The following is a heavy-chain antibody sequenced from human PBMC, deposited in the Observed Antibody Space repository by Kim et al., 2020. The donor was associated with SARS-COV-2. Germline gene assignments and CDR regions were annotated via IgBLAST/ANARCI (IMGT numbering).Heavy chain of an antibody. CDR3: ARHSSGEEMATNRFDP. Sequence: GESLKISCKGSGYSFTSYWIGWVHQMPGKGLEWMGIIYPGDSDTRYSPSFQGQVTISADKSISTAYLQWSSLKASDTAMYYCARHSSGEEMATNRFDPWGQGTLVTVSS. D-gene: IGHD5-12*01. V-gene: IGHV5-51*07. CDR2: IYPGDSDT. CDR1: GYSFTSYW. J-gene: IGHJ5*02.